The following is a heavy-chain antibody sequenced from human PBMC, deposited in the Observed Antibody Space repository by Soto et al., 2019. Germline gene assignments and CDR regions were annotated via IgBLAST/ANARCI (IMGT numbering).Heavy chain of an antibody. Sequence: SETLSLTCAVYGGSFSGYYWSWIRQPPGKGLEWIGEINHSGSTNYNPSLKSRVTISVDTSKNQFSLKLSSVTAADTAVYYCASGGRVVVAATLAFDIWGQGTMVTVSS. J-gene: IGHJ3*02. CDR1: GGSFSGYY. CDR2: INHSGST. D-gene: IGHD2-15*01. V-gene: IGHV4-34*01. CDR3: ASGGRVVVAATLAFDI.